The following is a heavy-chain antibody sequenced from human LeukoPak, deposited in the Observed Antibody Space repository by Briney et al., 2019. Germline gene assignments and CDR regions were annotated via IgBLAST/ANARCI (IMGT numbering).Heavy chain of an antibody. CDR2: IYYSGNT. CDR1: GDSISTYY. V-gene: IGHV4-59*01. Sequence: SETLSLTCTLSGDSISTYYWSWIRQPPGKGLEWIGYIYYSGNTNYNPYLKSRVTISVDTSKNQFSLNRSSVDAADTAVYYCARWSRGNGGAFDIWGQGTLVTVSS. D-gene: IGHD2-8*01. CDR3: ARWSRGNGGAFDI. J-gene: IGHJ3*02.